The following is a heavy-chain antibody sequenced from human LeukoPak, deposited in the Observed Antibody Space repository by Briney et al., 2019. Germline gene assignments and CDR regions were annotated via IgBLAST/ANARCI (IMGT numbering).Heavy chain of an antibody. CDR1: GFTFRSYG. Sequence: GGSLRLSCAASGFTFRSYGMSWVRQAPGKGLEWVSAISGSGGSTYYADSVKGRFTISRDNSKNTLYLQMNSLRAEDTAVYYCAKDPDYYDSSGYYWAVDYWGQGTLVTVSS. D-gene: IGHD3-22*01. J-gene: IGHJ4*02. V-gene: IGHV3-23*01. CDR2: ISGSGGST. CDR3: AKDPDYYDSSGYYWAVDY.